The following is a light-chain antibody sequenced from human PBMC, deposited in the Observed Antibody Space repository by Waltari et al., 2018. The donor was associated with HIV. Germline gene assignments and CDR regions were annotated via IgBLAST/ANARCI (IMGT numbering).Light chain of an antibody. J-gene: IGKJ4*01. CDR3: QHRSSWPPT. CDR1: RSIYVH. V-gene: IGKV3-11*01. CDR2: DSS. Sequence: EIVLTQSPATLSLSPGQRATLSCRASRSIYVHLGWYQHKPGQPPRLLVYDSSKRVTESPARFSGSGSGANFTLTISSLEPEDFAVYYCQHRSSWPPTVGGGTRIEI.